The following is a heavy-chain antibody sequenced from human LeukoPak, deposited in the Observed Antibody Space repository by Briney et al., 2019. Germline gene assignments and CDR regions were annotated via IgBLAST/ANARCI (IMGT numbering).Heavy chain of an antibody. J-gene: IGHJ5*02. CDR3: ARDKPTSDYDTPPGGWFDP. D-gene: IGHD2-8*02. V-gene: IGHV1-2*06. CDR1: GYTFTGYY. Sequence: ASVKVSCKASGYTFTGYYMHWVRQAPGQGLEWMGRINPNSGGTNYAQKFQGRVTMTRDTSISTAYMELSRLRSDDTAVYYCARDKPTSDYDTPPGGWFDPXGQGTLVTV. CDR2: INPNSGGT.